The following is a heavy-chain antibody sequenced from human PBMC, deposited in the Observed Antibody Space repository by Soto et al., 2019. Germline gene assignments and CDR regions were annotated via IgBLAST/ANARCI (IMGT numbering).Heavy chain of an antibody. J-gene: IGHJ4*02. CDR3: AKDVEYSSSPGDY. CDR1: GFTFSSYA. V-gene: IGHV3-23*01. CDR2: ISGSGGST. D-gene: IGHD6-6*01. Sequence: GGSLRLSCAASGFTFSSYAMSWVRQAPGKGLEWVSAISGSGGSTYYADSVKGRFTISRDNSKNTLYLQMNSLRAADTAVYYCAKDVEYSSSPGDYWGQGTLVTVSS.